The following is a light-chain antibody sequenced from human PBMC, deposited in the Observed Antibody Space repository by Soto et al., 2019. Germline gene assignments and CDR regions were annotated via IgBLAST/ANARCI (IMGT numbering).Light chain of an antibody. Sequence: DIVLTQAPGTLSLSPGERATLSCRASQSIRDSYLAWYQQKPGQAPRLLIYGATTMATGIPDRFSGSGAATDFTLPISRLELEDFGVYYGQQYGSSPVLSFGAGTKVYIK. CDR3: QQYGSSPVLS. V-gene: IGKV3-20*01. CDR2: GAT. CDR1: QSIRDSY. J-gene: IGKJ3*01.